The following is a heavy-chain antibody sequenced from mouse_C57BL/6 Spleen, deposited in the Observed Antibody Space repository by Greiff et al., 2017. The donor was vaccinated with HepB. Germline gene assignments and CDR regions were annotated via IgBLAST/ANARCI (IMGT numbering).Heavy chain of an antibody. CDR1: GFSLTSYG. V-gene: IGHV2-2*01. CDR3: AGQLGYYAMDY. J-gene: IGHJ4*01. Sequence: VKVVESGPGLVQPSQSLSITCTVSGFSLTSYGVHWVRQSPGKGLEWLGVIWSGGSTDYNAAFISRLSISKDNSKSQVFFKMNSLQADDTAIYYCAGQLGYYAMDYWGQGTSVTVSS. CDR2: IWSGGST. D-gene: IGHD4-1*02.